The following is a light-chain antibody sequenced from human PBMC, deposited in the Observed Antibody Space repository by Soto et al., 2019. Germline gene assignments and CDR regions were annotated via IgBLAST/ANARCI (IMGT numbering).Light chain of an antibody. Sequence: HSALTQPRSVSGSPGQSVTISCTGTSSDVGSYNYVSWYQQHPGKAPKLMIYDVNKRPSGVPDRFSGSKSGNTASLTISGLQAEDEADYYCCSYAGSYTFVFGTGTKLTVL. CDR3: CSYAGSYTFV. J-gene: IGLJ1*01. V-gene: IGLV2-11*01. CDR2: DVN. CDR1: SSDVGSYNY.